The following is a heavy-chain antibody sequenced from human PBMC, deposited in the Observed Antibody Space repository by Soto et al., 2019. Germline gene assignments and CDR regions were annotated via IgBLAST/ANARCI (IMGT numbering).Heavy chain of an antibody. D-gene: IGHD2-2*01. J-gene: IGHJ6*03. V-gene: IGHV3-48*01. Sequence: TGGSLRLSCAASGFTFSSYSMNWVRQAPGKGLEWVSYISSSSSTIYYADSVKGRFTISRDNAKNSLYLQMNSLRAEDTAVYYCAREVRDIVVVPGHYYYYYMDVWGKGTTVTVSS. CDR1: GFTFSSYS. CDR3: AREVRDIVVVPGHYYYYYMDV. CDR2: ISSSSSTI.